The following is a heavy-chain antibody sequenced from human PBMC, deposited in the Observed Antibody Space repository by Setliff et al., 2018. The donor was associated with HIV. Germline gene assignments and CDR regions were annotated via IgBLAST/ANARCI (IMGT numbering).Heavy chain of an antibody. D-gene: IGHD2-2*01. J-gene: IGHJ4*02. CDR3: ARGYCSSTSCYGIYYFDN. Sequence: ASVKVSCKASGYNFTSHDINWVRQAPGQGLEWMGWMNPKSGNTGYARKFQGSATMTRKTSISTAYMELRSLRSDDTAVYYCARGYCSSTSCYGIYYFDNWGQGTPVTVSS. CDR1: GYNFTSHD. CDR2: MNPKSGNT. V-gene: IGHV1-8*01.